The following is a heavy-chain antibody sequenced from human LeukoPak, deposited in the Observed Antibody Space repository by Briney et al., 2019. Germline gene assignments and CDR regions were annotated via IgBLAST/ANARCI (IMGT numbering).Heavy chain of an antibody. J-gene: IGHJ4*02. CDR1: GFTFSSYA. CDR3: AKRDSSGSYPYYFDY. D-gene: IGHD3-22*01. V-gene: IGHV3-23*01. CDR2: ISGSGGST. Sequence: PGGSLRLSCAASGFTFSSYAMSWVRQAPGKGLEWVSAISGSGGSTYYADSVKGRFTISRDNSKDTLYLQMNSLRAEDTAVYCCAKRDSSGSYPYYFDYWGQGTLVTVSS.